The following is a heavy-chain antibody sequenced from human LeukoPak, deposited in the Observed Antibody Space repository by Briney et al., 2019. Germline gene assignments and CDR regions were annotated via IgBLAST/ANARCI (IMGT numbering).Heavy chain of an antibody. D-gene: IGHD1-26*01. CDR1: GGSISSYY. CDR2: IYYSGST. Sequence: SPSETLSLTCTVSGGSISSYYWSWIRQPPGKGLEWIGYIYYSGSTNYNPSLKSRVTISVDTSKNQFSLKLSSVTAADTAVYYCARGIYGSYFPSFSVGYYFDYWGQGTLVTVSS. J-gene: IGHJ4*02. V-gene: IGHV4-59*01. CDR3: ARGIYGSYFPSFSVGYYFDY.